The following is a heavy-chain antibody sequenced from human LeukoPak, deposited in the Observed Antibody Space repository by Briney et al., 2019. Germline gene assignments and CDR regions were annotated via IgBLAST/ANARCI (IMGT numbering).Heavy chain of an antibody. D-gene: IGHD3-22*01. V-gene: IGHV3-11*01. CDR3: ASPYDSSGYTFDY. Sequence: PGGSLRLSCAASGFTFSDYYMSWIRQAPGKGLEWVSYISSSGSTIYYADSVKGRFTISRDNAKNSLYLQMNSLRAEDTAVYYCASPYDSSGYTFDYWGQGTLVTVSS. CDR1: GFTFSDYY. CDR2: ISSSGSTI. J-gene: IGHJ4*02.